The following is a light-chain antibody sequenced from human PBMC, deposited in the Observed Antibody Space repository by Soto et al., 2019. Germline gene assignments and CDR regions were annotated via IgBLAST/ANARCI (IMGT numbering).Light chain of an antibody. CDR1: SSDVGGYYY. V-gene: IGLV2-14*01. J-gene: IGLJ1*01. CDR2: QVT. Sequence: QPVLTQPASVSGSPGQSITISCTGTSSDVGGYYYVSWYQHHPGKAPKLIIYQVTNRPSGVSNRFSASKSGNTASLTISALQAEDEADYYCCSYSSTNTFYVFGTGTKVTVL. CDR3: CSYSSTNTFYV.